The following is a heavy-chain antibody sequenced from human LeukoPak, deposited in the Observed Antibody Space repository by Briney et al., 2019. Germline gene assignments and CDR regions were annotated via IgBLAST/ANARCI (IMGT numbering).Heavy chain of an antibody. Sequence: SVKVSCKASGGTFSSYAISWVRQAPGQGLEWMGGIIPIFGTANYAQKFQGRVTITADESTSTAYMELSSLRSEDTAVYYCARGDVVDDTLTGPASSVDYWGQGTLVTVSS. D-gene: IGHD3-9*01. CDR3: ARGDVVDDTLTGPASSVDY. V-gene: IGHV1-69*13. J-gene: IGHJ4*02. CDR2: IIPIFGTA. CDR1: GGTFSSYA.